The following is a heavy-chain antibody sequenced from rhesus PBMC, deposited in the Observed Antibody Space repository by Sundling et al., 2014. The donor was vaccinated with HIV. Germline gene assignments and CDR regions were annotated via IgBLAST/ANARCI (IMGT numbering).Heavy chain of an antibody. V-gene: IGHV4-165*01. Sequence: QVQLQESGPGLVKPSETLSLTCAVSGGSFSGYYWGWLRQPPGKGLEWIGTIYSSNGDTYFNPSLKNRVTISTDTSKNQFSLKLSSVTAADTAVYFCARGSYLDWLLPYFDFWGQGVLVTVSS. CDR2: IYSSNGDT. D-gene: IGHD3-3*01. J-gene: IGHJ4*01. CDR3: ARGSYLDWLLPYFDF. CDR1: GGSFSGYY.